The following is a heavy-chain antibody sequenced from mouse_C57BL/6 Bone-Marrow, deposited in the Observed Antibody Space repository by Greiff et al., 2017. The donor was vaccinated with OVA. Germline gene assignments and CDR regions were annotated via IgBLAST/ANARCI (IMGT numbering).Heavy chain of an antibody. D-gene: IGHD2-1*01. V-gene: IGHV1-55*01. J-gene: IGHJ4*01. CDR1: GYTFTSYW. Sequence: QVQLQQPGAELVKPGASVQMSCKASGYTFTSYWITWVKQRPGQGLEWIGDIYPGSGSTNYNEKFKSKATLTVDTSSSTAYMQLSSLTSEDSAVYYCARGGYGNYFYYAMDYWGQGTSVTVSS. CDR3: ARGGYGNYFYYAMDY. CDR2: IYPGSGST.